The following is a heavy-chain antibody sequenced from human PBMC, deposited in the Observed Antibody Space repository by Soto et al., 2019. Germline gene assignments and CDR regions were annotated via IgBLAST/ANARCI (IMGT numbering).Heavy chain of an antibody. J-gene: IGHJ4*02. CDR2: IVVGSGTT. CDR3: AAAPPGWYLVNS. Sequence: SVKVSCKASGFTFSNSAVEWVRQAHGQRLEWIGWIVVGSGTTYYAQNFQERVTLSRDMSTSTAYMELSSLRSEDTAVYYCAAAPPGWYLVNSWGQGTLVTVSS. D-gene: IGHD6-19*01. CDR1: GFTFSNSA. V-gene: IGHV1-58*01.